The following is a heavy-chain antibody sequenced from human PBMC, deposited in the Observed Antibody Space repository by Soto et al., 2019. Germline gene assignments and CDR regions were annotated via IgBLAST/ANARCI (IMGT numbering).Heavy chain of an antibody. J-gene: IGHJ4*02. Sequence: PSETLSLTCAVYGGSFSGYYWSWIRQPPGKGLEWIGEINHSGSTNYNPSLKSRVTISVDTSKNQFSLKLSSVTAADTAVYYCASQYSSGWYYFDYWGQGTLVTAPQ. D-gene: IGHD6-19*01. CDR1: GGSFSGYY. CDR2: INHSGST. CDR3: ASQYSSGWYYFDY. V-gene: IGHV4-34*01.